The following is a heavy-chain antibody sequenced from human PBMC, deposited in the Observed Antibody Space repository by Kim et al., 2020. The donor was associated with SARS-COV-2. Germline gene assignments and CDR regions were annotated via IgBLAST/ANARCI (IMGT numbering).Heavy chain of an antibody. CDR3: AKGQMFHY. CDR1: GFTFSSYA. CDR2: IYSGGSST. D-gene: IGHD3-10*02. J-gene: IGHJ4*02. Sequence: GGSLRLSCAASGFTFSSYAMSWVRQAPGKGLEWVSVIYSGGSSTYYADSVKGRFTISRDNSKNTLYLQMNSLRAEDTAVYYCAKGQMFHYWGQGTLVTVS. V-gene: IGHV3-23*03.